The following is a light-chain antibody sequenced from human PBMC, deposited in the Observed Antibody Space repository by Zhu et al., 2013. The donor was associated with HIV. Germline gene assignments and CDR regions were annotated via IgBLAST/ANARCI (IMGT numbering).Light chain of an antibody. CDR3: QHVNYNPA. V-gene: IGKV1-5*03. CDR2: RAS. CDR1: QSISPW. J-gene: IGKJ3*01. Sequence: DIQMTQSPSTLSASVGDRVTITCRASQSISPWVAWYQQKPGKAPKLLIYRASILESGVPSRFSGSGSGTEFTFTINSLQPDDFATYFCQHVNYNPAFGPGTKV.